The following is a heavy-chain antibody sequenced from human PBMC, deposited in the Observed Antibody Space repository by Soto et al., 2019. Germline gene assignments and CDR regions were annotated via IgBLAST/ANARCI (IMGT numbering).Heavy chain of an antibody. CDR3: ARESAGLGEPAYYYYGMDV. D-gene: IGHD2-21*01. V-gene: IGHV4-31*03. J-gene: IGHJ6*02. CDR2: IYYSGST. Sequence: QVQLQESGPGLVKPSQTLSLTCTVSGGSISSGGYYWSWIRQHPGKGLECIGYIYYSGSTYYNPSLKSRVTISVDSSKNQFSLKLSSVTAADTAVYYCARESAGLGEPAYYYYGMDVWGQGTTVTVSS. CDR1: GGSISSGGYY.